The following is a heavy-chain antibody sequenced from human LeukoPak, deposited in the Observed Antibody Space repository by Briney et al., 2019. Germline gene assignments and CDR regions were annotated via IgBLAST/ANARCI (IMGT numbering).Heavy chain of an antibody. V-gene: IGHV3-11*05. CDR1: GFTFSDYY. J-gene: IGHJ5*02. Sequence: GGSLRLSCAASGFTFSDYYMSWISQDPGKGLEWVSYISTTSSYTDYADSVKGRFTISRDNAKNLLYLQMNSLRPDDTAVYYCARDWYCSSSICYTDRNWFDPWGQGTLVTVSS. CDR3: ARDWYCSSSICYTDRNWFDP. D-gene: IGHD2-2*02. CDR2: ISTTSSYT.